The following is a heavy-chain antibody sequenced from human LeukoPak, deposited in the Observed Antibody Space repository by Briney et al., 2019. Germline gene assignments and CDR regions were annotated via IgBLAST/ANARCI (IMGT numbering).Heavy chain of an antibody. V-gene: IGHV3-30*03. CDR3: ARGDDTRIDY. J-gene: IGHJ4*02. CDR2: ISYDGSNK. Sequence: GGSLRLSCAASGFTFRSCGMHWVRQAPGKGLEWVAVISYDGSNKYFADSVKGRFTISRDNSKNTLFLQMISLRADDTAVYYCARGDDTRIDYWGQGTLVTVSS. CDR1: GFTFRSCG.